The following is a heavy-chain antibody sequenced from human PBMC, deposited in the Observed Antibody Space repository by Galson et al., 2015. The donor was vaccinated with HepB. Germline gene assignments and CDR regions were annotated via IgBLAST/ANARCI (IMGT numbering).Heavy chain of an antibody. J-gene: IGHJ6*02. CDR2: INAGNGNT. Sequence: SVKVSCKASGYTFTSYAMHWVRQAPGQRLEWMGWINAGNGNTKYSQKFQGRVTITRDTSASTAYMELSSLGSEDTAVYYCARGVGCSGGSCYPKSCGMDVWGQGTTVTVSS. V-gene: IGHV1-3*01. CDR3: ARGVGCSGGSCYPKSCGMDV. CDR1: GYTFTSYA. D-gene: IGHD2-15*01.